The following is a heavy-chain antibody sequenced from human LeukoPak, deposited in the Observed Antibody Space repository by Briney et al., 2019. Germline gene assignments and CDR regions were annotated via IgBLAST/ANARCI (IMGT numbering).Heavy chain of an antibody. CDR3: ARSGYSSSWPLDY. CDR2: IIPIFGTA. CDR1: GGTFSSYA. Sequence: EASVKVSCKAPGGTFSSYAISWVRQAPGQGLEWMGGIIPIFGTANYAQKFQGRVTITADESTSTAYMELSSLRSEDTAVYYCARSGYSSSWPLDYWGQGTLVTVSS. J-gene: IGHJ4*02. D-gene: IGHD6-13*01. V-gene: IGHV1-69*13.